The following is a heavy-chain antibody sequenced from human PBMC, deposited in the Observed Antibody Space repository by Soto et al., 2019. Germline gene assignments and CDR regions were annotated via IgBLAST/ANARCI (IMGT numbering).Heavy chain of an antibody. CDR2: INHSGST. Sequence: QVQLQQWGAGLLKTSETLSLTCAVYGGSFSGYYWSWIRQPPGKGLEWIGEINHSGSTNYNPSLKSRVTISVDTSKNQFSLKLSSVTAADTAVYYCARGDLLDYDFWSGYYSQGVEADPWGQGTLVTVSS. D-gene: IGHD3-3*01. J-gene: IGHJ5*02. CDR3: ARGDLLDYDFWSGYYSQGVEADP. V-gene: IGHV4-34*01. CDR1: GGSFSGYY.